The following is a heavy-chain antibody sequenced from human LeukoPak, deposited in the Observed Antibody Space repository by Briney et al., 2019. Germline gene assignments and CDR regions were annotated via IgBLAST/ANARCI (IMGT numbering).Heavy chain of an antibody. CDR3: AREVTYYYDNGGLDTFDI. Sequence: PGGSLRLSCAASGFTFSSYGMHWVRQAPGKGLEWVAVIWNDASHDSYVDSVKGRFTISRDNSKNTLYLQMNSLRAEDTAVYYCAREVTYYYDNGGLDTFDIWGQGTMVTVSS. J-gene: IGHJ3*02. V-gene: IGHV3-33*01. CDR1: GFTFSSYG. D-gene: IGHD3-22*01. CDR2: IWNDASHD.